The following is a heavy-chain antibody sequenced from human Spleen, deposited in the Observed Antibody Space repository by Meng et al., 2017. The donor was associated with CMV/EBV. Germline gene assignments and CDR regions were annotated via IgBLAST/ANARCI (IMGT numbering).Heavy chain of an antibody. CDR3: ARVDDIVVESGASGPFAYYGMVV. CDR1: GYTFASFG. CDR2: MNPNSGNT. D-gene: IGHD1-26*01. J-gene: IGHJ6*02. V-gene: IGHV1-8*03. Sequence: ASVKVSCKASGYTFASFGINWVRQATGQGLEWMGWMNPNSGNTGYAQKFQGRVTLTADRSTSVVYMELSSLTSEDSAVYYCARVDDIVVESGASGPFAYYGMVVWGQGTTVTVSS.